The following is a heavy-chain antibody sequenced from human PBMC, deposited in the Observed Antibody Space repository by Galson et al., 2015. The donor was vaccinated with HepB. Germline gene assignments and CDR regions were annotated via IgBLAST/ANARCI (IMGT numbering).Heavy chain of an antibody. J-gene: IGHJ4*02. CDR2: IHHSGPT. Sequence: DTLSLTCTVFGDSISYNYWSWIRQPPGKGLEWIGYIHHSGPTNYNTSLKSRVTIAIETSKNHFSLRLTSVTAADTAVYFCASGSFRVFDYWGEGALVTVSS. CDR1: GDSISYNY. CDR3: ASGSFRVFDY. V-gene: IGHV4-59*01. D-gene: IGHD1-14*01.